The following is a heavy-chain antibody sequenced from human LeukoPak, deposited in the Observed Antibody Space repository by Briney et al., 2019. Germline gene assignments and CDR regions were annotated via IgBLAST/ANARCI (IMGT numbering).Heavy chain of an antibody. D-gene: IGHD1-26*01. J-gene: IGHJ4*02. CDR1: GFTFSSYE. Sequence: PGGSLRLSCAASGFTFSSYEMHWVRQGTGKGLEWVSAIGDAGDTYYAGSVKGRFTISGDNSKNTLYLQMNSLRAEDTAVYYCAKDGQASGRGVYYFDYWGQGTLVTVSS. V-gene: IGHV3-13*01. CDR2: IGDAGDT. CDR3: AKDGQASGRGVYYFDY.